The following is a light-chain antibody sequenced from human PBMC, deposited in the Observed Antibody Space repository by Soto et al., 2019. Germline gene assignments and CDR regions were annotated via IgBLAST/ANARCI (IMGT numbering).Light chain of an antibody. CDR1: SNDVGHSSF. CDR3: NAQADNGKHV. V-gene: IGLV2-8*01. CDR2: EVS. J-gene: IGLJ1*01. Sequence: QSALTHPPSASGSPGQSVTLSCTGNSNDVGHSSFISWYQQHPGKCPKLIIDEVSKRPSGVPDRFSGAKSGNTASLSVSGRQDEDEADDFCNAQADNGKHVFGTGTKLTVL.